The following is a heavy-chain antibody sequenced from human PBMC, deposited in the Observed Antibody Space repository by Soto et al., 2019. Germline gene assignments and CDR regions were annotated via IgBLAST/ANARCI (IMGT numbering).Heavy chain of an antibody. CDR3: ARRSSLDY. CDR1: GGAFTNYS. CDR2: IIPLHDTS. Sequence: SVKVSCKVSGGAFTNYSLNWVRHGPGQGLEWLGGIIPLHDTSNYSLKFRGRVTVTADISSTTVFLELSSLRAEDTAVYYCARRSSLDYWCPGVRVTVSS. J-gene: IGHJ4*02. V-gene: IGHV1-69*08. D-gene: IGHD1-26*01.